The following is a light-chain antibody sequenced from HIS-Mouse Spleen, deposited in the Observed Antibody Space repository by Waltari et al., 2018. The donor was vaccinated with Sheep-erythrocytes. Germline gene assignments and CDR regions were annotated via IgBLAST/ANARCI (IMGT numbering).Light chain of an antibody. Sequence: QSALTQPPSASGSPGQSVTISCTGYNYVSWYQPHPGKAPNLMIYEVSKRPSGVPDRFSGSQSGNTAALTVSVLQAEDEADYYCSSYAGSNNWVFGGGTKLTVL. J-gene: IGLJ3*02. CDR3: SSYAGSNNWV. V-gene: IGLV2-8*01. CDR2: EVS. CDR1: YNY.